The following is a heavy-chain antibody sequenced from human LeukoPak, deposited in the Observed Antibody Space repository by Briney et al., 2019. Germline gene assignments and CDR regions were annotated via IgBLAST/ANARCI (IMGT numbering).Heavy chain of an antibody. Sequence: ASVKVSCKASHYTFTSYGINWVRQAPGQGLEWMGWISGYNGNTNYAQNLQGRVTMTTDTSTNTAYMYLRSLRSDDTAVYYCARGGNGYCTGPNCSKRSYSDPWGQGTLVTVSS. J-gene: IGHJ5*02. CDR3: ARGGNGYCTGPNCSKRSYSDP. CDR1: HYTFTSYG. V-gene: IGHV1-18*01. CDR2: ISGYNGNT. D-gene: IGHD2-8*02.